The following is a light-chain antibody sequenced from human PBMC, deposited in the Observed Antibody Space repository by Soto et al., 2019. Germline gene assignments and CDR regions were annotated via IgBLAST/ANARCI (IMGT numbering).Light chain of an antibody. V-gene: IGKV3-20*01. Sequence: EIVLTQSPGTLSLSPGERATLSCRASQSVSSSYLAWYQQKPGQAPRLLIYGASSRATGIPDRFSGSGSGTDFTLTSSRLELEDFEFYSCQQYGASLAFGQGTKVEIK. J-gene: IGKJ1*01. CDR3: QQYGASLA. CDR2: GAS. CDR1: QSVSSSY.